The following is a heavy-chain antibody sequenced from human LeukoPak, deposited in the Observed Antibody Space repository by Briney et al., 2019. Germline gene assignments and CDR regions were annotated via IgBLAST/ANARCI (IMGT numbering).Heavy chain of an antibody. Sequence: GGSLRLSCAASGFTFSSYAMSWVRQAPGKGLEWVAFIRYDGSNKYYADSVKGRFTISRDNSKNTLYLQMNSLRPEDTAVYYCAKDLDYDILTGPAWDDAFDIWGQGTMVTVSS. V-gene: IGHV3-30*02. CDR3: AKDLDYDILTGPAWDDAFDI. J-gene: IGHJ3*02. D-gene: IGHD3-9*01. CDR2: IRYDGSNK. CDR1: GFTFSSYA.